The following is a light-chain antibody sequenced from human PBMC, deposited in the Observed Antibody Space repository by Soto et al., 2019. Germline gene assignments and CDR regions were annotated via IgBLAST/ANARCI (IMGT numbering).Light chain of an antibody. V-gene: IGLV2-8*01. CDR3: SSYAGSNNYV. CDR1: SSDVGGYAY. J-gene: IGLJ1*01. Sequence: QSALTQPPSASGSPGQSVTISCTGTSSDVGGYAYVSWFQQHPGKAPKLMIYEVSKRPSGVPDRFSGSKSGNTASLTVSGLQADDEADYYCSSYAGSNNYVFGTGTKLIVL. CDR2: EVS.